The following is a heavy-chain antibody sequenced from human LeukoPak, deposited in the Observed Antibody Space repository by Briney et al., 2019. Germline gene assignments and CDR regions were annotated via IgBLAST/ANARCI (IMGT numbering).Heavy chain of an antibody. J-gene: IGHJ4*02. CDR2: FDPEDGET. CDR1: GYTLTELS. V-gene: IGHV1-24*01. CDR3: ATVGPPYCGGDCYSFDY. D-gene: IGHD2-21*02. Sequence: ASVKVSCKVSGYTLTELSMHWVRQAPGKGLEWMGGFDPEDGETIYAQKFQGRVTMTEDTSTDTAYMKLSSLRSEDTAVYYCATVGPPYCGGDCYSFDYWGQGTLVTVSS.